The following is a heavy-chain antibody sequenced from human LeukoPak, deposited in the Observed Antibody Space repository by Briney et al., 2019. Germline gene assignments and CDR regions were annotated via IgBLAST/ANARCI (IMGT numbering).Heavy chain of an antibody. Sequence: PSGTLSLTCAVSGGSISSSNWWSWVRQPPGEGLEWIGEIYHSGSTNYNPSLKSRVTISVDKSKNQFSLKLSSVTAADTAVYYCAWTGIVGATNIDCWGQGALVTVSS. V-gene: IGHV4-4*02. CDR3: AWTGIVGATNIDC. D-gene: IGHD1-26*01. J-gene: IGHJ4*02. CDR1: GGSISSSNW. CDR2: IYHSGST.